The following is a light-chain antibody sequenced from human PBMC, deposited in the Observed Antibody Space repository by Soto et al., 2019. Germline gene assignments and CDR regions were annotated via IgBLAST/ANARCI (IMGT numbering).Light chain of an antibody. CDR1: QSVGSSQ. CDR2: GAS. V-gene: IGKV3-20*01. CDR3: QQYGSSPRT. Sequence: EIVLTQSPGTLSLSPGERATLSCRASQSVGSSQLAWYQQKPGQAPRLVMYGASSRATDTPDRFSGSGSGTDCTLTISRLEPEDFAVYYCQQYGSSPRTFGQGTKVEIK. J-gene: IGKJ1*01.